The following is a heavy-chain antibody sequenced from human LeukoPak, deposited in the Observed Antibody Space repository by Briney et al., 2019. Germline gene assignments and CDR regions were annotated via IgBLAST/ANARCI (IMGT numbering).Heavy chain of an antibody. CDR3: ARVSPTCSRTSCYAFDI. Sequence: GASVKVSCKASGYTFTNYYMHWVRQAPGQGLEWMGGIIPIFGTANYAQKFQGRVTITADKSTSTAYMELSSLRSEDTAVYYCARVSPTCSRTSCYAFDIWGQGTMVTVSS. J-gene: IGHJ3*02. D-gene: IGHD2-2*01. V-gene: IGHV1-69*06. CDR2: IIPIFGTA. CDR1: GYTFTNYY.